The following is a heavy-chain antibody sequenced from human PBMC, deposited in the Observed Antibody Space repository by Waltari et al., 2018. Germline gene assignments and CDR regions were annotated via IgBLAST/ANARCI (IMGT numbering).Heavy chain of an antibody. CDR2: IYYSGST. CDR1: GGSISSSSYY. CDR3: ARGRSGYSTYYYYYYMDV. Sequence: QLQLQESGPGLVKPSETLSLTCTVSGGSISSSSYYWGWIRQPPGKGLEWIGSIYYSGSTYYNPSLKSRVTISVDTSKNQFSLKLSSVTAADTAVYYCARGRSGYSTYYYYYYMDVWGKGTTVTISS. V-gene: IGHV4-39*07. D-gene: IGHD3-3*01. J-gene: IGHJ6*03.